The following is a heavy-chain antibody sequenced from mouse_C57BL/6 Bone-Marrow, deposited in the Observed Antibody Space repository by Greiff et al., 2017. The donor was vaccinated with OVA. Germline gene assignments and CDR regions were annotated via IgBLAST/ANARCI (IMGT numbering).Heavy chain of an antibody. CDR2: ISNLAYSI. V-gene: IGHV5-15*01. Sequence: EVQVVESGGGLVQPGGSLKLSCAASGFTFSDYGMAWVRQAPRKGPEWVAFISNLAYSIYYADTVTGRFTISRENAKNTLYLEMSSLRSEDTAMYYCARRGGYYGSSYWYFDVWGTGTTVTVSS. J-gene: IGHJ1*03. CDR3: ARRGGYYGSSYWYFDV. CDR1: GFTFSDYG. D-gene: IGHD1-1*01.